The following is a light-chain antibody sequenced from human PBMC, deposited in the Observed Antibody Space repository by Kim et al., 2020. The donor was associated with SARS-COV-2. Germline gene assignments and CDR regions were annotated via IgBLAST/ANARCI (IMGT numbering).Light chain of an antibody. V-gene: IGLV2-11*01. J-gene: IGLJ2*01. CDR2: DAN. CDR3: CSYADNFVV. Sequence: SAGQSVTVSCTATTTDDDYKYVSWYQHHPGKAPKLIISDANKRPSGVPDRFSGSRSGNTASLTISGLQADDEADYHCCSYADNFVVFGGGTQLTVL. CDR1: TTDDDYKY.